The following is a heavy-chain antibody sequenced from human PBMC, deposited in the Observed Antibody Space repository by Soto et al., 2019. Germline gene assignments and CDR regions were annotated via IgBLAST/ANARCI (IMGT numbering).Heavy chain of an antibody. CDR1: GFNFNSNV. CDR3: AKTYVAWANFPFGS. D-gene: IGHD2-21*01. Sequence: EVQLVESGGGLVQPGGSLRLSCTASGFNFNSNVMSWVRQAPGKGLEWLAIIRDDGVTTYYAASVKGRFTISRDNSMNTLYLQMKSLRAEDTAVYYCAKTYVAWANFPFGSWGQGIRVTVSS. J-gene: IGHJ4*02. CDR2: IRDDGVTT. V-gene: IGHV3-23*04.